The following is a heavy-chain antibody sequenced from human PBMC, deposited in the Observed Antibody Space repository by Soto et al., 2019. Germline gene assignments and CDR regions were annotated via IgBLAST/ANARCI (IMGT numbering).Heavy chain of an antibody. V-gene: IGHV1-69*06. J-gene: IGHJ4*02. Sequence: QVQLVQSGAEVKKPGSSVKVSCKASGGTFSSYAISWVRQAPGQGLEWMGGIIPIFGTANYAQKFQGRVTITADKSTSTAYMELGSLRSEDTAVYYCATGPYIVVVPAAYYWGQGTLVTVSS. CDR1: GGTFSSYA. CDR3: ATGPYIVVVPAAYY. D-gene: IGHD2-2*01. CDR2: IIPIFGTA.